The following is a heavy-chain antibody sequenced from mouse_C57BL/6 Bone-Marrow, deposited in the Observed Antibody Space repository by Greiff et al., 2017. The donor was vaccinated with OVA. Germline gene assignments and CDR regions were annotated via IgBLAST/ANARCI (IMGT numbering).Heavy chain of an antibody. D-gene: IGHD2-3*01. CDR1: GFTFSDAW. J-gene: IGHJ1*03. CDR3: TRHIFLYDGYYVWYFDV. Sequence: EVKLMESGGGLVQPGGSMKLSCAASGFTFSDAWMDWVRQSPEKGLEWVAEIRNKANNPATYYAVSVKGRFTISKDDSKSSVYLQMNRIRAEDTGIYYCTRHIFLYDGYYVWYFDVWGTGTTVTVSS. V-gene: IGHV6-6*01. CDR2: IRNKANNPAT.